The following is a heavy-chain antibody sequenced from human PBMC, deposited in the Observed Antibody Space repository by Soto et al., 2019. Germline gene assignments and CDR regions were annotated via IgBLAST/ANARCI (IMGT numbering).Heavy chain of an antibody. J-gene: IGHJ4*02. CDR2: ISGSGDST. V-gene: IGHV3-23*01. CDR3: AKKKFGIYYFDY. D-gene: IGHD3-16*01. CDR1: GLTFNNYA. Sequence: GSLRLSCAASGLTFNNYAMNWVRQAPGKGLEWVSGISGSGDSTDYADSVKGRFTISRDNSKNTVYLQMNSLRAEDTAVYYCAKKKFGIYYFDYWGQGPLVTVSS.